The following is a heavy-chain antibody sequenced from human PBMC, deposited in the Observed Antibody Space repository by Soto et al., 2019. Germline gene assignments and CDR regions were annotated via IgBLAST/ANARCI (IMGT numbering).Heavy chain of an antibody. CDR1: GFTFSSYS. J-gene: IGHJ4*02. Sequence: GGSLRLSCAASGFTFSSYSMSWVRQAPGKGLEWVSSITSSSDYVYYADSVKGRFTISRDNAKNSLYLQMNSLRAEDTAVYYCARVVYFDSSGYSVWGQGALVTVSS. CDR3: ARVVYFDSSGYSV. D-gene: IGHD3-22*01. V-gene: IGHV3-21*01. CDR2: ITSSSDYV.